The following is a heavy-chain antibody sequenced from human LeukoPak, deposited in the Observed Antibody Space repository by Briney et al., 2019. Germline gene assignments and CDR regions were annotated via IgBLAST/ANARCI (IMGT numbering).Heavy chain of an antibody. CDR3: SKGSNVDC. V-gene: IGHV3-23*01. CDR1: GFTFSIYA. CDR2: IIRSGGST. Sequence: GGSLRLPCAASGFTFSIYAMSWVRQAPGKGLEWVSAIIRSGGSTYYADSVKGRFTISRDNSKNTLYLQMNSLRAGDTAVYYCSKGSNVDCWGRGTLVTVSP. J-gene: IGHJ2*01. D-gene: IGHD5-12*01.